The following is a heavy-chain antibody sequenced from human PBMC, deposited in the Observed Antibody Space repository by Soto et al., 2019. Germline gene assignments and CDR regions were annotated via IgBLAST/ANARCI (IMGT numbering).Heavy chain of an antibody. CDR3: ARVLSNTMIVVVITDNWCDP. CDR2: ISAYNGNT. CDR1: GYIFTSYG. D-gene: IGHD3-22*01. J-gene: IGHJ5*02. Sequence: QVQLVQSGAEVKKPGASVKVSCKASGYIFTSYGISWVRQAPGQGLEWMGWISAYNGNTNYAQKLQGRVTMTTDTSTSTAYMELRRLRSDDTAVYYCARVLSNTMIVVVITDNWCDPWGQGTLVTVSS. V-gene: IGHV1-18*04.